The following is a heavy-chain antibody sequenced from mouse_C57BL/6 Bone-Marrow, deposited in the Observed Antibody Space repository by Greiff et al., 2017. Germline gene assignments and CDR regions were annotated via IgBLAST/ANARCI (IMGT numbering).Heavy chain of an antibody. J-gene: IGHJ3*01. V-gene: IGHV5-4*01. D-gene: IGHD1-1*01. CDR1: GFTFSSYA. CDR2: ISHGGSYT. Sequence: EVQLVESGGGLVKPGGSLKLSCAASGFTFSSYAMSWVRQTPEKRLEWVATISHGGSYTYYPDNVKGRFTITRDNAKNNLYLQMSHLKSEDTAMYYCARPYYYSSSRFAYWGQGTLVTVSA. CDR3: ARPYYYSSSRFAY.